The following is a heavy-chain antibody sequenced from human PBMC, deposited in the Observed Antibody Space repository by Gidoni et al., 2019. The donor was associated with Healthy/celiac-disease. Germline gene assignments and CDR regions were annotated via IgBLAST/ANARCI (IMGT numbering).Heavy chain of an antibody. V-gene: IGHV3-21*01. D-gene: IGHD6-13*01. CDR1: GFTSSSYS. Sequence: EVQLVESGGGLVKPGGSLRLSCAASGFTSSSYSMNWVRQAPGKGLEWVSSISSSSSYIYYADSVKGRFTISRDNAKNSLYLQMNSLRAEDTAVYYCARALYSSSWDFDYWGQGTLVTVSS. CDR3: ARALYSSSWDFDY. CDR2: ISSSSSYI. J-gene: IGHJ4*02.